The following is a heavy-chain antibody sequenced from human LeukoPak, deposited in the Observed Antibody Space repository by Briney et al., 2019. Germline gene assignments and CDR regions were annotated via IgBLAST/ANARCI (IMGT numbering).Heavy chain of an antibody. D-gene: IGHD3-9*01. CDR1: GFTFSSYD. V-gene: IGHV3-23*01. CDR3: AKDGGEYYDILTGYYPRLYYMDV. J-gene: IGHJ6*03. CDR2: ISPNGVIT. Sequence: GGSLRLSCAASGFTFSSYDMHWVRQAPGKGLEWVSGISPNGVITYCADSVKGRFTISRDNSKGTVYLQMNSLRAEDTAVYYCAKDGGEYYDILTGYYPRLYYMDVWGKGTTVTISS.